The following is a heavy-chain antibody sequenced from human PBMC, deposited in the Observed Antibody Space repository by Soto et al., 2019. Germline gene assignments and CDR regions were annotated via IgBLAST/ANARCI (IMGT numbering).Heavy chain of an antibody. J-gene: IGHJ4*02. CDR3: ARLGSIAADDFDY. Sequence: SETLSLTCTVCGCSISSSYWSWIRQPPGKGLEWTGYIYHSGSTNYNPSLKSRVTISVDTSKNQFSLKLSSVTAADTAVYYCARLGSIAADDFDYWGQGTLVTAPQ. CDR1: GCSISSSY. CDR2: IYHSGST. D-gene: IGHD6-25*01. V-gene: IGHV4-59*08.